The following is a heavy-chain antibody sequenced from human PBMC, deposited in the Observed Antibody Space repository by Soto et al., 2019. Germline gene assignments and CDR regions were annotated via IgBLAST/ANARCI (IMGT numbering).Heavy chain of an antibody. CDR3: ARPGRGSYVASGGMDV. Sequence: QVQLQQWGAGLLKPSETLSLTCAVYGGSFSGYYWSWIRQPPGKGLEWIGEINHSGSTNYNPSLKSRVTISVDTSKNQFSLKLSSVTAADTAVYYCARPGRGSYVASGGMDVWGQGTTVTVSS. V-gene: IGHV4-34*01. D-gene: IGHD1-26*01. CDR1: GGSFSGYY. CDR2: INHSGST. J-gene: IGHJ6*02.